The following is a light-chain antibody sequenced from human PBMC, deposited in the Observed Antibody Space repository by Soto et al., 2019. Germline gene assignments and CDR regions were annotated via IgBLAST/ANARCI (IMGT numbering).Light chain of an antibody. J-gene: IGLJ3*02. Sequence: QSALTQPPSASGSPGQSVTISCTGTSSDVGGYNYVSWYQQHPGKAPKLMIYEVSKRPSGVPDRFSGSKSGNTASLTVSGLPAEEDAYYYCCSYAGSNNWVFGGGTQLTVL. CDR3: CSYAGSNNWV. V-gene: IGLV2-8*01. CDR2: EVS. CDR1: SSDVGGYNY.